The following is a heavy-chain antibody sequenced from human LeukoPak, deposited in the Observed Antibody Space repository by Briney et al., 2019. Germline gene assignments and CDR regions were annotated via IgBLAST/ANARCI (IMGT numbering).Heavy chain of an antibody. D-gene: IGHD4-23*01. CDR1: GGSFSGYY. V-gene: IGHV4-34*01. CDR2: INHSGST. CDR3: ARSAAFSYGGNMPGPKGARNGLFDY. Sequence: PSETLSLICAVYGGSFSGYYWSWLRQPPGKGLEWIGEINHSGSTNYNPSLKSRVTISVDTSKNQFSLKLSSVTAADTSVYYCARSAAFSYGGNMPGPKGARNGLFDYWGQGTLVTVSS. J-gene: IGHJ4*02.